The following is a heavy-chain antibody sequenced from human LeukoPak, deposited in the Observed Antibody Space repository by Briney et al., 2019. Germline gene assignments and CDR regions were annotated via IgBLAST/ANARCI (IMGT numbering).Heavy chain of an antibody. CDR2: ISYEGGTQ. V-gene: IGHV3-30*18. CDR1: GVTLSPYG. CDR3: AKEGTPQVSTWYDL. D-gene: IGHD3-10*01. J-gene: IGHJ5*02. Sequence: GMSLRLSCAASGVTLSPYGMHWVRQAPGKGLEWVAVISYEGGTQHYADSVERRFIISRDNPRNTLYLQMNILRTEDTAVYYCAKEGTPQVSTWYDLWGQGTQVIVSS.